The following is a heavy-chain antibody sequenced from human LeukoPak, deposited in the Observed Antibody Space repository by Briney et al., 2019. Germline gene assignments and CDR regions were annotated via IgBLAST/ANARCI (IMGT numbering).Heavy chain of an antibody. CDR3: ARGGERYSSSWRLYNWFDP. CDR2: INPNSGGT. CDR1: GYTFTGYY. D-gene: IGHD6-13*01. V-gene: IGHV1-2*02. Sequence: ASVKVSCKASGYTFTGYYMHWVRQAPGQGLEWMGWINPNSGGTNYAQKFQGRVTMTRDTSISTAYMELSRLRSDDTAVYYCARGGERYSSSWRLYNWFDPWGQGTLVTVSS. J-gene: IGHJ5*02.